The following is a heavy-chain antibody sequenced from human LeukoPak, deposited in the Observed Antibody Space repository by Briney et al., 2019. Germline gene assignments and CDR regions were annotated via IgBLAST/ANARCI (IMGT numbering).Heavy chain of an antibody. CDR1: GGSISSSSYY. J-gene: IGHJ5*02. V-gene: IGHV4-39*01. CDR3: AGHLYSRGSYIDWFDP. D-gene: IGHD6-19*01. Sequence: PSETLSLTCTVSGGSISSSSYYWGWIRQPPGKGLEWIGIIYYSGSTYYNPSLKSRVTISVDTSKNQFSLKLSSVTAADTAVYYCAGHLYSRGSYIDWFDPWGQGTLVTVSS. CDR2: IYYSGST.